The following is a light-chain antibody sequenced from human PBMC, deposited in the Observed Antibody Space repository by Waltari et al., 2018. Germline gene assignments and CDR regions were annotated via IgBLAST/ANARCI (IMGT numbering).Light chain of an antibody. CDR2: VNSDGSH. CDR1: SGNTNNI. Sequence: QLVLTQSPSASAPLGASVKLTCALTSGNTNNIIAWQPQHPKTGPRYLMKVNSDGSHNKGDKIPERFSGSSSGAERYLTISSLQSEDEADYYCQTGGHGTWVFGGGTKLTVL. CDR3: QTGGHGTWV. V-gene: IGLV4-69*01. J-gene: IGLJ3*02.